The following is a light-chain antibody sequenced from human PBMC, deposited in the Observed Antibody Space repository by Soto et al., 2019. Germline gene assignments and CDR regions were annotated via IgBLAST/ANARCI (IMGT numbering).Light chain of an antibody. Sequence: DIQLTQYPSTLSASVGGRVTITCRASQSIGTWLAWYQHRPGEGPKLLIHDASTLASGVPSRFSGSGSATEFSRTISSLESGYAGTYHCQQYATYSPSTFGQGTKVEIK. J-gene: IGKJ1*01. CDR3: QQYATYSPST. CDR1: QSIGTW. CDR2: DAS. V-gene: IGKV1-5*01.